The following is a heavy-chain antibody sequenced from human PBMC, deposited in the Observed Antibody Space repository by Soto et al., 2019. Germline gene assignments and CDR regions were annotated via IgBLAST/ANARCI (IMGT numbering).Heavy chain of an antibody. CDR1: GFTFSSYA. D-gene: IGHD3-3*01. CDR2: ISGSGGST. V-gene: IGHV3-23*01. J-gene: IGHJ4*02. Sequence: VGSLRLSCAASGFTFSSYAMSWVRQAPGKGLEWVSAISGSGGSTYYADSVKGRFTISRDNSKNTLYLQMNSLRAEDTAVYYCAKTRRFLEWLSQYYFDYWGQGTLVTVSS. CDR3: AKTRRFLEWLSQYYFDY.